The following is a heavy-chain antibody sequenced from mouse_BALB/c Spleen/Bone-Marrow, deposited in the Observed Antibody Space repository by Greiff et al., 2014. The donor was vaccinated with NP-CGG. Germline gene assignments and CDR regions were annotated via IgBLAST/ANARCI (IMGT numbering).Heavy chain of an antibody. J-gene: IGHJ3*01. D-gene: IGHD2-13*01. CDR2: INPGSGGT. V-gene: IGHV1-54*01. CDR3: ARRDYSFAY. Sequence: QVQLQQSGAELVRPGTSVKVSCKASGYAFTNYLIEWVKQRPGQGLEWIVVINPGSGGTNYNEKFKGKATLTTDKSSSTAYMQLSSLTSDDSAVYFCARRDYSFAYWGQGTLVTVSA. CDR1: GYAFTNYL.